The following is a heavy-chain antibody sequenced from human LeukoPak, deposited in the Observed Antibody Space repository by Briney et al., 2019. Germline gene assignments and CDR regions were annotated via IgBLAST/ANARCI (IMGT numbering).Heavy chain of an antibody. CDR3: ARFIAAAGPYAPHDY. V-gene: IGHV4-39*07. Sequence: PSETLSLTCTVSGGSISSSSYYWGWIRQPPGKGLEWIGSIYYSGSTYYNPSLKSRVTISVDTSKNQFSLKLSSVTAADTAVYYCARFIAAAGPYAPHDYWGQGTLVTVSS. D-gene: IGHD6-13*01. CDR1: GGSISSSSYY. J-gene: IGHJ4*02. CDR2: IYYSGST.